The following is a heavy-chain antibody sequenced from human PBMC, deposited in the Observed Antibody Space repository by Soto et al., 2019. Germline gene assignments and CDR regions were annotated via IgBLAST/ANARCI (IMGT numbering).Heavy chain of an antibody. CDR2: INGGSGKT. J-gene: IGHJ3*02. D-gene: IGHD1-26*01. Sequence: QVQLVQSGAEVKKPGASVKVSCRASGFTFTLYSMHWVRQAPGQRLEWMGWINGGSGKTKYSQKFQGRVTIARDTSAXTAXXXVSSLRSEDTAVYYCARYSGNYQDAFDIWGQGTMVTVSS. V-gene: IGHV1-3*01. CDR1: GFTFTLYS. CDR3: ARYSGNYQDAFDI.